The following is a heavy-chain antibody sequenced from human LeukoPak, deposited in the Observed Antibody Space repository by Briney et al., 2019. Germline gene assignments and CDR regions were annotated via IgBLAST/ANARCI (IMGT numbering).Heavy chain of an antibody. Sequence: PSETLSLTCAVYGGSFSGYYWSWIRQPPGKGLEWIGEINHGGSTNYNPSLKSRVTISVDTSKNQFSLKLSSVTAADTAVYYCARGRGDYWGQGTLVTVSS. J-gene: IGHJ4*02. CDR1: GGSFSGYY. V-gene: IGHV4-34*01. CDR2: INHGGST. CDR3: ARGRGDY.